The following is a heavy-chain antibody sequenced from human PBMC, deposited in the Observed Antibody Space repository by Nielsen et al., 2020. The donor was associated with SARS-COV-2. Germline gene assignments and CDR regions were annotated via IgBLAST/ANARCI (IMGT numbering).Heavy chain of an antibody. D-gene: IGHD4-17*01. CDR1: GGSISSSSYF. Sequence: LSCTVSGGSISSSSYFWGWIRQPPGKGLEWIGSIYYSGSTYYNPSLKSRVTMSADTSKNQFSLKLSSVTAADTAVYYCARVQYMATVTTYFDYWGQGTLVTVSS. CDR2: IYYSGST. CDR3: ARVQYMATVTTYFDY. J-gene: IGHJ4*02. V-gene: IGHV4-39*07.